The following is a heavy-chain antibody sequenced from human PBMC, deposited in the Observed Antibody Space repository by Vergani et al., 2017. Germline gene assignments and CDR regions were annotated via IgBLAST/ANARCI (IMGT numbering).Heavy chain of an antibody. CDR3: ARNVVFGNN. Sequence: EVQLVESGGGLVQPGRSLRLPCTASGFTFGDYAMSWVRQPPGKGLEWVGFISSKAYGGTTEYAASVKGRFTSSRDDSKNIACLQMSSLKTEDTAVYYCARNVVFGNNWGQGTLVTVSS. D-gene: IGHD1-1*01. J-gene: IGHJ4*02. V-gene: IGHV3-49*04. CDR1: GFTFGDYA. CDR2: ISSKAYGGTT.